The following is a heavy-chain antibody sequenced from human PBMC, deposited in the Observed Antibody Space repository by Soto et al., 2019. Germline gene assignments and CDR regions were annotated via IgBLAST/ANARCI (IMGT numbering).Heavy chain of an antibody. J-gene: IGHJ6*02. Sequence: ASVKVSCKASGYTFTSYGISWVRQAPGQGLEWMGWISAYNGNTNYAQKLQGRVTMTTDTSTSTAYMELRSLRSDDTAVYYCARDLRSITIFGVVIKRDYYYGMDVWGQGTTVTVSS. V-gene: IGHV1-18*04. CDR2: ISAYNGNT. D-gene: IGHD3-3*01. CDR1: GYTFTSYG. CDR3: ARDLRSITIFGVVIKRDYYYGMDV.